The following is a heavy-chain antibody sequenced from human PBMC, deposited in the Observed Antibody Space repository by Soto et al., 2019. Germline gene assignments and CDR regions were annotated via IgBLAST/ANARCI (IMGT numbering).Heavy chain of an antibody. CDR3: SRLGVYTPFIDA. Sequence: QLQLQESGPGLVRPSETLSLTCTVSGDSVSSRLYYWGWIRQPPGKGLEWIGNIDYIGNTYYNLSLKSRVTISVDTSKNQFSLKLTSVTATDTALYYCSRLGVYTPFIDAWGHGSLVTVSS. V-gene: IGHV4-39*01. D-gene: IGHD1-26*01. J-gene: IGHJ5*01. CDR2: IDYIGNT. CDR1: GDSVSSRLYY.